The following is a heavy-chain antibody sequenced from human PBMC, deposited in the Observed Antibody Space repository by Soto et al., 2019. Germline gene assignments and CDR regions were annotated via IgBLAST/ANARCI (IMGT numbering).Heavy chain of an antibody. D-gene: IGHD2-2*01. CDR1: GGSISSGGYY. CDR3: ARGRSRTSPCPKGY. J-gene: IGHJ4*02. Sequence: SETLSLTCTVSGGSISSGGYYWSWIRQHPGKGLEWIGYIYYSGSTYYNPSLKSRVTISVDTSKNQFSLKLSSVTAADTAVYYWARGRSRTSPCPKGYCGQGTRGTVLL. CDR2: IYYSGST. V-gene: IGHV4-31*03.